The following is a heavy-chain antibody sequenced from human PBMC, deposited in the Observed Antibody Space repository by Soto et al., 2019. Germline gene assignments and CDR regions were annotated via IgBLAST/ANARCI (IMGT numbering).Heavy chain of an antibody. Sequence: GGSLRLSCAASGFTFSSYAMSWVRQAPGKGLEWVSAISGSGGSTYYADSVKGRFTISRDNSKNTLYLQMNSLRAEDTAVYYCATGPDCSSTSCYVAYWGQGTLVTVSS. J-gene: IGHJ4*02. CDR1: GFTFSSYA. D-gene: IGHD2-2*01. CDR2: ISGSGGST. V-gene: IGHV3-23*01. CDR3: ATGPDCSSTSCYVAY.